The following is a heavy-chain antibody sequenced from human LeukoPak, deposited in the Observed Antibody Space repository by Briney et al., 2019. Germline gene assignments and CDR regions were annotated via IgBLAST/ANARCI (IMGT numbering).Heavy chain of an antibody. CDR2: INAGSGNT. J-gene: IGHJ4*02. D-gene: IGHD6-6*01. Sequence: ASVKVSCKASGYTFTTYAMHWVRQAPGQSREWMGWINAGSGNTKYSQKFQGRVTITRDTSASTAYMELSSLRSEDTAVYYCARVGSSTYDYWGQGTLVTVSS. CDR3: ARVGSSTYDY. CDR1: GYTFTTYA. V-gene: IGHV1-3*01.